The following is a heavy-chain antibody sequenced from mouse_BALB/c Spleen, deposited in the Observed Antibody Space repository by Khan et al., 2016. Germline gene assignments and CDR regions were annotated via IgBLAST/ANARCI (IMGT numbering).Heavy chain of an antibody. J-gene: IGHJ2*01. V-gene: IGHV1-37*01. CDR1: GYSFTGYF. D-gene: IGHD1-1*02. CDR3: GRGAYGDYFDD. Sequence: VQLQQSGPELVKPGASVKISCKASGYSFTGYFMNWVKQSHGKSLEWIGRIIPYSGDTFYNQKFKGKATFTVDKSSSTAHMEALSLPSEASAVYYCGRGAYGDYFDDWGQGTTLTVSS. CDR2: IIPYSGDT.